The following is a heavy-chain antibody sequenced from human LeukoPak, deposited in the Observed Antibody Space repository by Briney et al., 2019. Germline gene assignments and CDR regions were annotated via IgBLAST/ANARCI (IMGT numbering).Heavy chain of an antibody. CDR2: IHHSGGT. V-gene: IGHV4-34*01. J-gene: IGHJ4*02. Sequence: PSETLSLTCAVYGGSFNDYYWYWIRQPPGKGLEWIGEIHHSGGTNYNPSLKSRVTISVDTSKNQFSLNLSSVTAADTAVYYCASGLSSSWVDYWGQGTLVTVSS. CDR1: GGSFNDYY. D-gene: IGHD6-13*01. CDR3: ASGLSSSWVDY.